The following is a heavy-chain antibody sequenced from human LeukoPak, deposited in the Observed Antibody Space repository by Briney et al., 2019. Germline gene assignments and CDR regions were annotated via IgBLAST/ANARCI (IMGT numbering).Heavy chain of an antibody. CDR3: ARDRSAYYYGSGSYDWFDP. CDR2: IYTSGST. V-gene: IGHV4-4*07. J-gene: IGHJ5*02. D-gene: IGHD3-10*01. Sequence: SETLSLTCTVSGGSINSYYWSWIRQPAGKGLEWIGRIYTSGSTNYNPSLKSRVTMTVDTSKNQFSLKLSSVTAADTAVYYCARDRSAYYYGSGSYDWFDPWGQGTLVTVSS. CDR1: GGSINSYY.